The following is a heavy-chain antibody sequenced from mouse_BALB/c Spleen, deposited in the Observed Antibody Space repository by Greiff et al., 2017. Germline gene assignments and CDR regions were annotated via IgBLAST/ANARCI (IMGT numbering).Heavy chain of an antibody. CDR1: GYTFTDYN. CDR2: INPNNGGT. CDR3: ARRGFTHYYGSSYMFDY. Sequence: VQLQQSGPELVKPGASVKIPCKASGYTFTDYNMDWVKQSHGKSLEWIGDINPNNGGTIYNQKFKGKATLTVDKSSSTAYMELRSLTSEDTAVYYCARRGFTHYYGSSYMFDYWGQGTTLTVSS. V-gene: IGHV1-18*01. J-gene: IGHJ2*01. D-gene: IGHD1-1*01.